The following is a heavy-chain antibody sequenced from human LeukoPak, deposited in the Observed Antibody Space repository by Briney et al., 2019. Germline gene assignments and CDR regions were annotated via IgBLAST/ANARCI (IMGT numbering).Heavy chain of an antibody. J-gene: IGHJ3*02. D-gene: IGHD1-26*01. CDR3: ARGRQNSGSYSDAFDI. CDR1: GFTFSSSS. V-gene: IGHV3-21*01. Sequence: GGSLRLSCAASGFTFSSSSMHWVRQAPGKGLEWVSSISTSSSYIYYADSVKGRFTVSRDNAKNSLFLQMNSLRAEDTAVYYCARGRQNSGSYSDAFDIWGQGTMVTVSS. CDR2: ISTSSSYI.